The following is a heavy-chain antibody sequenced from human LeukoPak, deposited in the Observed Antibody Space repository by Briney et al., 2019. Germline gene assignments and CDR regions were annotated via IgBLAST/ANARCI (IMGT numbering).Heavy chain of an antibody. D-gene: IGHD6-6*01. CDR2: IYSGGST. J-gene: IGHJ6*03. CDR1: GFTVSSNY. V-gene: IGHV3-53*01. Sequence: PGGSLRLSCAASGFTVSSNYMSWVRQAPGKGLEWVSVIYSGGSTYYADSVKGRFTISRDDPKNTLYLQMNSLRAEDTAVYYCAREGSSDYYYYYMDVWGKGTTVTVSS. CDR3: AREGSSDYYYYYMDV.